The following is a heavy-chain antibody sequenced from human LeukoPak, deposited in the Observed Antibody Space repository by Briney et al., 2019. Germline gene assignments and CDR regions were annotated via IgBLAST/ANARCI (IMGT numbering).Heavy chain of an antibody. D-gene: IGHD4-17*01. J-gene: IGHJ4*02. CDR1: GYSITSGYY. Sequence: PSETLSLTCAVSGYSITSGYYWGWIRQPPGKGLEWIGSIYHSGSTYYNPSLKTRVTISVDTSKNQFSLKLSSVTAADTAVYYCARGGDYLFDYWGQGTLVTVSS. CDR3: ARGGDYLFDY. V-gene: IGHV4-38-2*01. CDR2: IYHSGST.